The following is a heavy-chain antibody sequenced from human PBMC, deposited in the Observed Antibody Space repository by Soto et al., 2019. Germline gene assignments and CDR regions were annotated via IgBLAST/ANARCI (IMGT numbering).Heavy chain of an antibody. CDR3: AKLLLWFGEPAEYYCGMDV. CDR1: GFTFSSYG. J-gene: IGHJ6*02. D-gene: IGHD3-10*01. CDR2: ISYDGSNK. V-gene: IGHV3-30*18. Sequence: WRYLTLSCAASGFTFSSYGMHWVRQAPGKELEWVAVISYDGSNKYYADSVKGRFTISRDNSKKTLYLQMNSLRAEDTAVYYCAKLLLWFGEPAEYYCGMDVWGQGTTVTVSS.